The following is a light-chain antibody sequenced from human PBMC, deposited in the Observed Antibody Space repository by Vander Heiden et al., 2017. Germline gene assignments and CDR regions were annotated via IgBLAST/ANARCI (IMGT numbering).Light chain of an antibody. CDR2: GNN. Sequence: QSVLTQPPSVSGAPGQRVTLSCTGSRSNIGAGYDVHWYPQLPGTAPKLLIYGNNDRPSGVPDRFSGSKSGTSASLAITGLQAEDEADYYCQSYDSSLSAVFGGGTKLTVL. V-gene: IGLV1-40*01. J-gene: IGLJ3*02. CDR1: RSNIGAGYD. CDR3: QSYDSSLSAV.